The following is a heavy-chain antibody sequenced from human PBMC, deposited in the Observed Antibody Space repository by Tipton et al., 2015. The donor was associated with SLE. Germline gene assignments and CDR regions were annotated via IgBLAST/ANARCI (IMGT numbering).Heavy chain of an antibody. CDR2: INQDGSEK. Sequence: SLRLSCAASGFTFSSYWMRWVRQAPGKGLEWVANINQDGSEKYYVDSVKGRFTISRDNAKNSLYLQMNSLRAEDTAVYYCAWDPGYSSSWYYFDYWGQGTLVTVSS. CDR3: AWDPGYSSSWYYFDY. J-gene: IGHJ4*02. V-gene: IGHV3-7*03. D-gene: IGHD6-13*01. CDR1: GFTFSSYW.